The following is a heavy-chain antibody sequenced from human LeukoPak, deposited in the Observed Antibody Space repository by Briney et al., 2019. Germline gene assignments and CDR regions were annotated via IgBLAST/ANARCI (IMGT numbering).Heavy chain of an antibody. Sequence: GGSLRLSCAASGFTFSSYWMSWVRQAPGKGLEWVANIKQDGSEKYYVDSVKGRFTISRDNSKNMVYLQVDSLRADDTAVYYCAKDKGMMVRGHPRWFDPWGQGTLVTVSS. V-gene: IGHV3-7*03. CDR1: GFTFSSYW. D-gene: IGHD3-10*01. CDR3: AKDKGMMVRGHPRWFDP. J-gene: IGHJ5*02. CDR2: IKQDGSEK.